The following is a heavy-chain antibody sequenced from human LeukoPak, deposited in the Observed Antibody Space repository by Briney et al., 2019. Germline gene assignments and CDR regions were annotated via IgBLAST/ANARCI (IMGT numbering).Heavy chain of an antibody. CDR3: TRERRGTYYAFES. CDR1: GFSISDYY. J-gene: IGHJ4*02. CDR2: ITSGAGST. V-gene: IGHV3-11*01. Sequence: GGSLRLSCDASGFSISDYYMSWIRQSPGKGLEWISYITSGAGSTKYADSVKGRFTISRDKAKNSVALKLNSLRAEDTAVYYCTRERRGTYYAFESWGQGTPVTVSS. D-gene: IGHD3-16*01.